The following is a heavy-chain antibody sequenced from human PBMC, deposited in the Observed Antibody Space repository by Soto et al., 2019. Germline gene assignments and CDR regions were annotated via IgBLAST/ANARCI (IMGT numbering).Heavy chain of an antibody. CDR3: AIEINGDIAVAGDSFDY. Sequence: QVQLVQSGAEVKKPGASVKVSCKASGYTFTSYGISWVRQAPGQGLEWMGWISAYNGNTNYAQKLQGRVTMTTDTSTSTAYMELRSLRSDDTAVYYCAIEINGDIAVAGDSFDYWGQGTLVTVSS. CDR1: GYTFTSYG. D-gene: IGHD6-19*01. CDR2: ISAYNGNT. J-gene: IGHJ4*02. V-gene: IGHV1-18*01.